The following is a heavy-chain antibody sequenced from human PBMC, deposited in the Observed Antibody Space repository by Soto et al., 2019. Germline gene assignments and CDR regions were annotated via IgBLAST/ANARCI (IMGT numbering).Heavy chain of an antibody. CDR2: ISGSGKDT. Sequence: GSLRLSCAASGFTFRDFQMSWIRQAPGKGLEWVASISGSGKDTFYRDSVKGRFTISRDNAERSLVLQMNSLTVDDTAVYHCARVHLVRTSSYYCGMDVWGPGTTVTVSS. CDR1: GFTFRDFQ. J-gene: IGHJ6*02. D-gene: IGHD6-6*01. CDR3: ARVHLVRTSSYYCGMDV. V-gene: IGHV3-11*06.